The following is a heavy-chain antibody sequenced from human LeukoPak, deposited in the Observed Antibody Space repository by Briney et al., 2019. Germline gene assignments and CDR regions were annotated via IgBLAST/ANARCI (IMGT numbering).Heavy chain of an antibody. CDR2: IYYSGST. CDR1: GGSISSYY. V-gene: IGHV4-59*01. CDR3: ARGGEMATINFDY. D-gene: IGHD5-24*01. J-gene: IGHJ4*02. Sequence: SETLSLTCTVSGGSISSYYWSWIRQPPGKGLEWIGYIYYSGSTNYNPSLKSRVTISVDTSKNQFSLKLSSVTAADTAVYYCARGGEMATINFDYWGQGTLVTVSS.